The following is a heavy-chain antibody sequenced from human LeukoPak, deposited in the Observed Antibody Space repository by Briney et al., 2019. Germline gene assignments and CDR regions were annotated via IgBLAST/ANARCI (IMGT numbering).Heavy chain of an antibody. J-gene: IGHJ6*03. CDR1: GFTFSSYG. CDR2: IRYDGSNK. CDR3: AKDKNDYGDYYYMDV. D-gene: IGHD4-17*01. Sequence: AGGSLRLSCAASGFTFSSYGMHWVRQAPGKGLEWVAFIRYDGSNKYYADSVKGRFTISRDNSKNTLYLQMNSLRAEDTAVYYCAKDKNDYGDYYYMDVRGKGTTVTVSS. V-gene: IGHV3-30*02.